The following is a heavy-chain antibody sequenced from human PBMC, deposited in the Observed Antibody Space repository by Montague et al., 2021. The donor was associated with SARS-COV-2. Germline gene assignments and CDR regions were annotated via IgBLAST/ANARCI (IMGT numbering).Heavy chain of an antibody. CDR1: GGSISSNNYY. J-gene: IGHJ3*02. CDR2: IYDSGST. V-gene: IGHV4-39*02. Sequence: SETLSLTCTVSGGSISSNNYYWDWIRQPPGKGLEWIGSIYDSGSTYYNPSLKSRVTKSVDTSKNHFFLKLNSVTAADTAVYYCARRGRKLLPVATTIGGFDIWGQGTMVTVSS. CDR3: ARRGRKLLPVATTIGGFDI. D-gene: IGHD5-12*01.